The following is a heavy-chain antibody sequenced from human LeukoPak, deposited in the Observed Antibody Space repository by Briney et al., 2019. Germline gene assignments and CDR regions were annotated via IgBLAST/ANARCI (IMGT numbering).Heavy chain of an antibody. Sequence: GGSLRLSCAASGFTFSSYAMSWVRQAPGKGLEWVSAISGSGGSTYYADSVKGRFTISRDNSKNTLYLQMNSLRAVDTAVYYCARGPSGGNGFSYWGLGTLVTVSS. CDR2: ISGSGGST. V-gene: IGHV3-23*01. D-gene: IGHD2-15*01. J-gene: IGHJ4*02. CDR3: ARGPSGGNGFSY. CDR1: GFTFSSYA.